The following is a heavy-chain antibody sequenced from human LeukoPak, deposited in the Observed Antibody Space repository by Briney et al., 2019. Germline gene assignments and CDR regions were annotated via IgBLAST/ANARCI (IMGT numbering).Heavy chain of an antibody. J-gene: IGHJ1*01. CDR2: ISAYNGDT. Sequence: ASVKVSCKASGYTFTSYGISWVRQGPGQGLEWMGWISAYNGDTNYAQKLQGRVTMTTDTSTTTAYMELRSLRSGDTAVYYCARGLAVGATFQHWGQGTLVTVSS. D-gene: IGHD1-26*01. CDR1: GYTFTSYG. V-gene: IGHV1-18*01. CDR3: ARGLAVGATFQH.